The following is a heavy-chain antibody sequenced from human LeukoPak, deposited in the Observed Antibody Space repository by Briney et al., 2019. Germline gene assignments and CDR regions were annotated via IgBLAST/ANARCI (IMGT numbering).Heavy chain of an antibody. Sequence: GGSLRLSCAAPGFTFSDYYMSWIRQAPGKGLEWVSYISSSSSRYTNYADSVKGRFTISRDNAKNSLYLQINSLRAEDTAVYYCARDFTSDYDILTGYSPYYFDYWGQGTLVTVSS. V-gene: IGHV3-11*05. J-gene: IGHJ4*02. CDR1: GFTFSDYY. CDR3: ARDFTSDYDILTGYSPYYFDY. CDR2: ISSSSSRYT. D-gene: IGHD3-9*01.